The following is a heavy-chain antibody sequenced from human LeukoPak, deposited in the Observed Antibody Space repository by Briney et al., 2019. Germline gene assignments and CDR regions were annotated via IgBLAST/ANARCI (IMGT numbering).Heavy chain of an antibody. J-gene: IGHJ4*02. Sequence: GGSLRLSCAASGFTFSSYWMHWVRQAPGKGLVWVSYINNDGRSTTYADSVKGRFTISRDNAKNTLYLQMNSLRDDDTAMYYCARNYNGMSYWGQGTLVIVSS. V-gene: IGHV3-74*01. CDR3: ARNYNGMSY. CDR1: GFTFSSYW. CDR2: INNDGRST. D-gene: IGHD1-26*01.